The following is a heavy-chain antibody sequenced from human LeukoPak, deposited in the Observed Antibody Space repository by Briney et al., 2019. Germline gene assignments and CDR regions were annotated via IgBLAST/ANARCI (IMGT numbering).Heavy chain of an antibody. CDR2: IRYDGTNK. CDR3: AKDSAAPITITMVRGRWYFDY. CDR1: GYTFGDYG. D-gene: IGHD3-10*01. V-gene: IGHV3-30*02. Sequence: GGSLRLSCAASGYTFGDYGMSWVRQAPGKGLEWVTFIRYDGTNKYYADSVKGRFTISRDNSKNTLYLQMNSLRAEDTAVYYCAKDSAAPITITMVRGRWYFDYWGQGTLVTVSS. J-gene: IGHJ4*02.